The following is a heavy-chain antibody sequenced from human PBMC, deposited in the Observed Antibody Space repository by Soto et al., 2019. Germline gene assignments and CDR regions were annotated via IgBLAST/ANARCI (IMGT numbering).Heavy chain of an antibody. CDR3: ARHLRAYYDYIWGSYRYWDFDY. J-gene: IGHJ4*02. CDR2: IYYSGST. V-gene: IGHV4-39*01. D-gene: IGHD3-16*02. CDR1: GGSISSSNW. Sequence: SETLSLTCAVSGGSISSSNWWGWIRQPPGKGLEWIGSIYYSGSTYYNPSLKGRVTISVDTSKSQFSLKLSSVTAADTAVYYCARHLRAYYDYIWGSYRYWDFDYWGQGTLVTVSS.